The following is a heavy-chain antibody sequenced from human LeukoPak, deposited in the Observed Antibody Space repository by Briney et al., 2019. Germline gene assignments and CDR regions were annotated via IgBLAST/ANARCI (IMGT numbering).Heavy chain of an antibody. D-gene: IGHD6-6*01. Sequence: PGGSLRLSCAASGFTFSSYSMNWVRQAPGKGLEWVSYISSSSSTIYYADSVKGRFTISRDNAKNSLYLQMNSLRAEDTAVYYCARDQRLARWGQGTLVTVSS. CDR3: ARDQRLAR. CDR2: ISSSSSTI. J-gene: IGHJ4*02. V-gene: IGHV3-48*01. CDR1: GFTFSSYS.